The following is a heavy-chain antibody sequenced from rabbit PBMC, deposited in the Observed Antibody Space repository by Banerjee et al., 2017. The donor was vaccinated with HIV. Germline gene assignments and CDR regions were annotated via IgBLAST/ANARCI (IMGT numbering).Heavy chain of an antibody. CDR3: ARIQVGAFNL. J-gene: IGHJ4*01. V-gene: IGHV1S40*01. CDR2: IYTSSDST. Sequence: QSLEESGGDLVKPGASLTLTCTASGFDFSSDGVSWVRQAPGKGLEWIACIYTSSDSTWYASWAKGRFTISKTSSTTVTLQMTSLTAADTATYFCARIQVGAFNLWGQGTLVTVS. CDR1: GFDFSSDG.